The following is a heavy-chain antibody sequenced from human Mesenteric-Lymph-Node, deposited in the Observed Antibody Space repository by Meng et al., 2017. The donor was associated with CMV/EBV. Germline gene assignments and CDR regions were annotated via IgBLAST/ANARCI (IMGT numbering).Heavy chain of an antibody. V-gene: IGHV3-7*01. J-gene: IGHJ4*02. D-gene: IGHD5-24*01. Sequence: GGSLRLSCAVSGFTFGSFWMAWVRQAPGKGLEWVANINQDGGDKYYADSVKGRFTISRDNAKNSLYLQMNSLRAEDTAVYYCARDNDGKDYWGQGTLVTVSS. CDR3: ARDNDGKDY. CDR1: GFTFGSFW. CDR2: INQDGGDK.